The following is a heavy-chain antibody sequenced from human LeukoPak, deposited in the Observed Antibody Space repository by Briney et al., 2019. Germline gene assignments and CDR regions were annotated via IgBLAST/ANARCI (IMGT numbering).Heavy chain of an antibody. CDR3: ARETQLGYCSSTSCRIAYYYYYMDV. CDR2: ITGSSTST. V-gene: IGHV3-23*01. D-gene: IGHD2-2*01. J-gene: IGHJ6*03. CDR1: GFTFSTYG. Sequence: PGGSLRLSCAASGFTFSTYGMHWVRQAPGKGLEWVSGITGSSTSTYYSDSVKGRFTISRDNSKNTLYLQMNSLRAEDTAVYYCARETQLGYCSSTSCRIAYYYYYMDVWGKGTTVTVSS.